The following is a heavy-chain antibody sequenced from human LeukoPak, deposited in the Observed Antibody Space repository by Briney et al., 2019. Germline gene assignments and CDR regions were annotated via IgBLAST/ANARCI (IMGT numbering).Heavy chain of an antibody. CDR1: GFTFSSYA. V-gene: IGHV3-23*01. CDR3: AEIISVAGTGWFDP. CDR2: ISGSGGST. J-gene: IGHJ5*02. D-gene: IGHD6-19*01. Sequence: GGSLRLSCAASGFTFSSYAMSWVRQAPGKGLEWVSAISGSGGSTYYADSVKGRFTISRDNSKNTLYLQMNSLRAEDTAVYYCAEIISVAGTGWFDPWGQGTLVTVSS.